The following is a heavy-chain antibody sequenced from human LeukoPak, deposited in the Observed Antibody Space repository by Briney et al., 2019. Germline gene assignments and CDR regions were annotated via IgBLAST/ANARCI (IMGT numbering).Heavy chain of an antibody. D-gene: IGHD3-3*01. J-gene: IGHJ6*03. V-gene: IGHV4-61*02. CDR2: IYTSGST. CDR1: GGSISSGSYY. CDR3: ARGPYYDFWSGYYMDV. Sequence: SETLSLTCTVSGGSISSGSYYWSWIRQPAGKGLEWIGRIYTSGSTNYNPSLKSRVTISIDTSKNQFSLKLSSVTAADTAVYYCARGPYYDFWSGYYMDVWGKGTTVTVSS.